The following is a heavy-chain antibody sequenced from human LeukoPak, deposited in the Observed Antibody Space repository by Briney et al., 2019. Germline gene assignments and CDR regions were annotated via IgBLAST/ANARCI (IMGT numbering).Heavy chain of an antibody. D-gene: IGHD2-2*01. CDR2: INTNTGNP. CDR3: ARRVVVPAAIGGDY. V-gene: IGHV7-4-1*02. Sequence: ASVKVSCKASGYTFTSYAMNWVRQAPGQGLEGMGWINTNTGNPTYAQGFTGRFVFSLDTSVSTAYLQISSLKAEDTAVYYCARRVVVPAAIGGDYWGQGTLVTVSS. J-gene: IGHJ4*02. CDR1: GYTFTSYA.